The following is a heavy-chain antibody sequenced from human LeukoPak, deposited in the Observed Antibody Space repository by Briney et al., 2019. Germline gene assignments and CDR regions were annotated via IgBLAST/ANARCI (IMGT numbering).Heavy chain of an antibody. CDR1: GHTFTSYG. D-gene: IGHD6-6*01. V-gene: IGHV1-18*01. CDR2: ISAYNGNT. CDR3: ARDLIAARRFDYYYGMDV. J-gene: IGHJ6*02. Sequence: GASVKVSCKASGHTFTSYGISWVRQAPGQGLEWMGWISAYNGNTNYAQKLQGRVTMTTDTSTSTAYMELRSLRSDDTAVYYCARDLIAARRFDYYYGMDVWGQGTTVTVSS.